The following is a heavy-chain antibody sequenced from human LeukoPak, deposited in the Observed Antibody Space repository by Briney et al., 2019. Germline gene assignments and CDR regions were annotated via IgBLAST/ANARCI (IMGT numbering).Heavy chain of an antibody. CDR3: AKHAVVDAYPRYFEH. J-gene: IGHJ4*02. Sequence: SETLSLTCTVSGGSISSGGYYWGWIRQPPGKGLEWIGSFYYSGSTYYNPSLKSRVTISVDTSKNQFSLKLSSVIAADTAVYYCAKHAVVDAYPRYFEHWGQGTLVTVSS. CDR2: FYYSGST. CDR1: GGSISSGGYY. D-gene: IGHD5-12*01. V-gene: IGHV4-39*01.